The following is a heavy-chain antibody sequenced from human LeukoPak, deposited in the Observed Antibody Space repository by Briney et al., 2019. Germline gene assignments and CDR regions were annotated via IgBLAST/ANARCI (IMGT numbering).Heavy chain of an antibody. CDR1: GFTVSTNY. J-gene: IGHJ4*02. CDR2: IYSGGST. V-gene: IGHV3-53*01. D-gene: IGHD6-19*01. CDR3: ATKQWLAPPPDS. Sequence: GGSLRLSCAASGFTVSTNYMTWVRQAPGKGLEWVSVIYSGGSTYYADPVRGRFTISRDNSKNTLYLQMNSLRAEDAAVYYCATKQWLAPPPDSWGQGTPVTVSS.